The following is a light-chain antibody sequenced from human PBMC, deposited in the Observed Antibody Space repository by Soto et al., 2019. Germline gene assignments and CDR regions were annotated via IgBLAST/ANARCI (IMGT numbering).Light chain of an antibody. Sequence: EIVMTQSPATLSVSPGERATLSCRASQSVSSNLAWYQQKPGQAPRLLIYGASTRATAIPARFGGSGSGTEFTLTISSLQSEDFAVYYCQQYNNWPVTFGQGTKVEI. J-gene: IGKJ1*01. V-gene: IGKV3-15*01. CDR3: QQYNNWPVT. CDR1: QSVSSN. CDR2: GAS.